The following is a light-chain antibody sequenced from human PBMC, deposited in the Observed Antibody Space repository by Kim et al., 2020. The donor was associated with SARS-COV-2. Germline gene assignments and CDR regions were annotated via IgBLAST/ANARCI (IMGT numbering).Light chain of an antibody. J-gene: IGLJ3*02. CDR3: ISYSTGYSWV. Sequence: QSALTQPASVSGSPGQSVTISCTGTSSDVGNYNYVSWYQHYPGKAPKLMIYDVDNRPSGVSNRFSGSKSGKPASLTISGLQAEDEADYFCISYSTGYSWVFGEGTQLTVL. CDR2: DVD. V-gene: IGLV2-14*03. CDR1: SSDVGNYNY.